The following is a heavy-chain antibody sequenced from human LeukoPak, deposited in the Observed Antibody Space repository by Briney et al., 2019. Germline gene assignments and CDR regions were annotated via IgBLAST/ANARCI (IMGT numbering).Heavy chain of an antibody. CDR2: IYHSGST. Sequence: TLSLTCAVSGGSISSSNWWSWVRQPPGKGLEWIGEIYHSGSTNYNPSLKSRVTISVDKSKNQFSLKLSSVTAADTAVYYCARAGAAMVSYYYYGMDVWGQGTTVTVSS. D-gene: IGHD5-18*01. CDR1: GGSISSSNW. J-gene: IGHJ6*02. CDR3: ARAGAAMVSYYYYGMDV. V-gene: IGHV4-4*02.